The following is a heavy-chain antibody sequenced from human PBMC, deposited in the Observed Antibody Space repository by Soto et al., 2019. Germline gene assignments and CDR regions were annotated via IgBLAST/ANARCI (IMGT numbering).Heavy chain of an antibody. CDR2: FDPEDGET. CDR3: ATNIAVAGSNDFDI. D-gene: IGHD6-19*01. J-gene: IGHJ3*02. CDR1: GYTLTELS. Sequence: ASVKVSCKVSGYTLTELSMHWVRQAPGKGLEWMGGFDPEDGETIYAQKFQGRVTMTEDTSTDTAYMELSSLRSEDTAVYYCATNIAVAGSNDFDIWGQGAMVTVSS. V-gene: IGHV1-24*01.